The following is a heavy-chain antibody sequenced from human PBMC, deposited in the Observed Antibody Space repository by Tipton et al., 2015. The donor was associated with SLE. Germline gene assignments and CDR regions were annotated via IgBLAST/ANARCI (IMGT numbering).Heavy chain of an antibody. CDR2: IYHSGST. V-gene: IGHV4-38-2*01. D-gene: IGHD3-10*01. CDR1: GYSISSGYY. CDR3: AKRGDWDYYFDY. J-gene: IGHJ4*02. Sequence: TLSPTCAVSGYSISSGYYWGWIRQPPGKGLEWIGSIYHSGSTYYNPSLKSRVTISVDTSKNQFSLKLSSVTAADTAVYYCAKRGDWDYYFDYWGQGTLVTVSS.